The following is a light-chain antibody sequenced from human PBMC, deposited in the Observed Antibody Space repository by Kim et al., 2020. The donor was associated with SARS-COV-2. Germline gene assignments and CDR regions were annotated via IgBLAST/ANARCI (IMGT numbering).Light chain of an antibody. Sequence: SPGERATLSCRASQSVRSRNVAWYQQKAGQAPRLRSYGASSRATGIPDRFSGSGSGTDFTLTISRLEPEDFAVYYCQQYGSSPKTFGQGTKVEIK. CDR3: QQYGSSPKT. J-gene: IGKJ1*01. V-gene: IGKV3-20*01. CDR1: QSVRSRN. CDR2: GAS.